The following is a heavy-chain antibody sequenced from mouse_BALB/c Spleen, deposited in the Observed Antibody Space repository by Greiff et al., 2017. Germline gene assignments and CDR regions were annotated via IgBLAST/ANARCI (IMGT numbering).Heavy chain of an antibody. Sequence: EVHLVESGPGLVKPSQSLSLTCSVTGYSITSGYYWNWIRQFPGNKLEWMGYISYDGSNNYNPSLKNRISITRDTSKNQFFLKLNSVTTEDTATYYCASGGGYRFAYWGQGTLVTVSA. CDR1: GYSITSGYY. CDR3: ASGGGYRFAY. CDR2: ISYDGSN. D-gene: IGHD1-2*01. J-gene: IGHJ3*01. V-gene: IGHV3-6*02.